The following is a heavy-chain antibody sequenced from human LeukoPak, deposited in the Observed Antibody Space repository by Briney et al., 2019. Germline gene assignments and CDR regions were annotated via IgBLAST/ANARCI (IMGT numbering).Heavy chain of an antibody. CDR2: ISSSSSTI. Sequence: GGSLRLSCAASGFTFSSYSMNWVRQAPGKGLEWVSYISSSSSTIYYADSVKGRFTISRDNAKNSLYLQMNSLRAEDTAVYYCARGGYSGYDVNWFDPWGREPWSPSPQ. J-gene: IGHJ5*02. V-gene: IGHV3-48*01. CDR3: ARGGYSGYDVNWFDP. CDR1: GFTFSSYS. D-gene: IGHD5-12*01.